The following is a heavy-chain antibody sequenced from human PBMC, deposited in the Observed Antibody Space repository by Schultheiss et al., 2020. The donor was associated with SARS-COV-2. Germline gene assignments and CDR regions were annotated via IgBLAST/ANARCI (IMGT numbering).Heavy chain of an antibody. J-gene: IGHJ6*02. CDR2: IYYSGST. Sequence: SETLSLTCTVSGGSISSGGYYWSWIRQHPGKGLEWIGYIYYSGSTYYNPSLKSRVTISVDTSKNQFSLKLSSVTAADTAVYYCARTATYYYYGMDVWGQGTTVTGSS. CDR1: GGSISSGGYY. V-gene: IGHV4-31*03. CDR3: ARTATYYYYGMDV.